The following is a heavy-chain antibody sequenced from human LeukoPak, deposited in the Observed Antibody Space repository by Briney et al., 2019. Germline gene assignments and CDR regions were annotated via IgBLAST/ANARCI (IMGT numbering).Heavy chain of an antibody. J-gene: IGHJ4*02. CDR1: GYTFTMYY. CDR3: ARNVDSGLDY. V-gene: IGHV1-46*01. Sequence: ASVKVSCKASGYTFTMYYIHWVRQAPGQGLEWMGFINLSGDATRYAQNFQGRVTMTRDMSTSTVYMELSSLRPEDTSVYYCARNVDSGLDYWGQGTLVTVSS. CDR2: INLSGDAT. D-gene: IGHD1-26*01.